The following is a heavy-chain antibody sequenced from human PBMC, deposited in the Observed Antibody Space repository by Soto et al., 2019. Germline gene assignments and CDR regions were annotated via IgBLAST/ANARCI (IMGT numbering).Heavy chain of an antibody. Sequence: SETLCLTGAVSGGSISSSNWRSWARQPPGRGLEWIGEVHHSGRTIFNPSLESRDTISVDKSKNQFSLKLSSVTAADTPVYYFARLITRTTLFYEYWGKRTLVTVSS. CDR1: GGSISSSNW. D-gene: IGHD1-7*01. CDR3: ARLITRTTLFYEY. J-gene: IGHJ4*02. V-gene: IGHV4-4*02. CDR2: VHHSGRT.